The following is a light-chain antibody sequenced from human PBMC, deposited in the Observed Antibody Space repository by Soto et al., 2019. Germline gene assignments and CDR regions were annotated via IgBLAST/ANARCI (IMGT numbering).Light chain of an antibody. CDR1: NIGSES. CDR2: DGG. Sequence: SYELTQPPSVSVAPGQTATITCGGNNIGSESVHWYQQKPGQAPVLVVYDGGNRPSGIPERFSGSNSGNTATLTISRVEAGDEADYYCHLWDSSSDQYVFGTGTKLTVL. J-gene: IGLJ1*01. V-gene: IGLV3-21*02. CDR3: HLWDSSSDQYV.